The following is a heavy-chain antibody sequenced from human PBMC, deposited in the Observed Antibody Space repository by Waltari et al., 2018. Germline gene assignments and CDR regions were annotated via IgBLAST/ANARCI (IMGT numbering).Heavy chain of an antibody. CDR1: GYSISSGSY. Sequence: QVQLQESGPGLVKPSETMSLTCAVSGYSISSGSYWGWIRKPHGKGLEWIGSIYHSGSTYYNPSLKSRVTISVDTSKNQFSLKLSSVTAADTAVYYCARDLLDSGSYYSGWFDPWGQGTLVTVSS. CDR3: ARDLLDSGSYYSGWFDP. D-gene: IGHD1-26*01. V-gene: IGHV4-38-2*02. CDR2: IYHSGST. J-gene: IGHJ5*02.